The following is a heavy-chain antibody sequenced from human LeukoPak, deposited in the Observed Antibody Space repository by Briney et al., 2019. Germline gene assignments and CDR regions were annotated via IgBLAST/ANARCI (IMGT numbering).Heavy chain of an antibody. Sequence: SGGSLRLSCAGSGFTFSSYVMTWVRQAPGKGLEWVSYISNSGATIYYADSVKGRFTISRDNAKSSLFLQMNSLRAEDTGVYYCARATFSSSGHSYWGQGTLVTVSS. CDR3: ARATFSSSGHSY. J-gene: IGHJ4*02. CDR1: GFTFSSYV. D-gene: IGHD6-13*01. V-gene: IGHV3-48*03. CDR2: ISNSGATI.